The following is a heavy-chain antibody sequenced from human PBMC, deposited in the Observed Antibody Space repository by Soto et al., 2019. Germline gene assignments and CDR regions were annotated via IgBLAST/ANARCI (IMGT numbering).Heavy chain of an antibody. CDR3: ASPDAYKGYYNGMDV. J-gene: IGHJ6*02. V-gene: IGHV1-69*12. D-gene: IGHD1-1*01. Sequence: QVQLVQSGAEVKKPGSSVKVSCKASGGTFSSHAISWVRQAPGQGLEWMGGLIPICGTANYAQKFQGRVTITGDESTNTAYMDLSSLRSEDTAVYYCASPDAYKGYYNGMDVWGQGTTVTVSS. CDR1: GGTFSSHA. CDR2: LIPICGTA.